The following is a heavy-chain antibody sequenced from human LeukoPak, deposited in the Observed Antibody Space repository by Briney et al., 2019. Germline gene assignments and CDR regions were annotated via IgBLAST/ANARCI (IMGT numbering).Heavy chain of an antibody. Sequence: SETLSLTCIVSSGSITSGRYYWGWVRQPPGKGLEWLGSLSYSGRNGSNPSLKSRLTISGDTSKNHFSLRLSSVTAADTAVYYCVRESPLGSWGSFLFDSWGQGALVTVSS. V-gene: IGHV4-39*07. CDR3: VRESPLGSWGSFLFDS. CDR2: LSYSGRN. J-gene: IGHJ4*02. D-gene: IGHD3-16*01. CDR1: SGSITSGRYY.